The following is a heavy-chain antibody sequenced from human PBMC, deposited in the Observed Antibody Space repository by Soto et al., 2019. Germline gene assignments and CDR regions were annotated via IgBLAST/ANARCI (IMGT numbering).Heavy chain of an antibody. J-gene: IGHJ4*02. V-gene: IGHV3-23*01. CDR1: GFSFNKYA. D-gene: IGHD3-3*01. CDR3: ARTMTIFGAGLD. CDR2: ISGSGGRT. Sequence: EVQLLESGGGLVQPGGSLRLSCAASGFSFNKYAMTWVRQAPGKGLAWVAAISGSGGRTHYADSVKGRFTISRDNSKNILHLQMNSLRVEDTGVFYCARTMTIFGAGLDWGQGTLVSVSS.